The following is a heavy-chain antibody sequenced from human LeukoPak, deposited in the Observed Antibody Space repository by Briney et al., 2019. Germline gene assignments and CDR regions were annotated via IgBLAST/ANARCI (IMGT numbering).Heavy chain of an antibody. CDR3: ARELESSGYYFDAFDI. Sequence: PGGSLRLSCAASGFTFDDYGMSWVRQAPGKGLEWVSGINRNGGSTGYADSVKGRFTISRDNAKNSLYLQMNSLRAEDTALYYCARELESSGYYFDAFDIWGQGTMVTVSS. CDR2: INRNGGST. CDR1: GFTFDDYG. D-gene: IGHD3-22*01. J-gene: IGHJ3*02. V-gene: IGHV3-20*04.